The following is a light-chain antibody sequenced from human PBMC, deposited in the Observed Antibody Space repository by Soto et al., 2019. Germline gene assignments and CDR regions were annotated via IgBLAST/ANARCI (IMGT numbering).Light chain of an antibody. CDR2: GAS. V-gene: IGKV3-15*01. J-gene: IGKJ2*01. CDR3: QQHDKWPFT. CDR1: QSVSSN. Sequence: EIVMTQSPATLSVSPGERATLSCRASQSVSSNLAWYQQKPGQAPRLLIYGASTRATGIPARLSGSGSGTEFTLNISSLQSEDFAVYYCQQHDKWPFTFGQGTKLHIK.